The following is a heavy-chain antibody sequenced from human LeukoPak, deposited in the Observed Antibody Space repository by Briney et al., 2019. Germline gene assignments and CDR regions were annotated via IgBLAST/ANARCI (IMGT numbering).Heavy chain of an antibody. J-gene: IGHJ4*02. V-gene: IGHV1-69*13. Sequence: GASVKVSCKTSGYIFGHNGIGWVRQAPGQGLEWMGGIIPMFGTANHAQKFQGRVTITADESTSTACMELSSLRSEDTAVYYCATEMELTRARARRIPYYFDHWGRGTLVTVSS. CDR1: GYIFGHNG. CDR2: IIPMFGTA. CDR3: ATEMELTRARARRIPYYFDH. D-gene: IGHD3-10*01.